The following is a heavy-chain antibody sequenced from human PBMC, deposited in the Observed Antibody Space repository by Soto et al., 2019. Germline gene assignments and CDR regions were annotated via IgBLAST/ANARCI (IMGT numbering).Heavy chain of an antibody. CDR3: AKVLYGVVTYFDS. V-gene: IGHV3-23*01. Sequence: VQLLESGGGLVQPGGSLRLSCASSGFTFSSYGMTWVRRPPGKGLEWVSAISGSGAATYYADSVQGRFTISRDNSNNTLYLQMNSLRAEDTAVYSCAKVLYGVVTYFDSWGQGTLDTVSS. D-gene: IGHD3-3*01. CDR1: GFTFSSYG. J-gene: IGHJ4*02. CDR2: ISGSGAAT.